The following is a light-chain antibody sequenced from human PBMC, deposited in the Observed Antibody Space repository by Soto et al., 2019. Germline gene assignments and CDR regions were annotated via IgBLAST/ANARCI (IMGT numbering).Light chain of an antibody. Sequence: SVLTQPASVSGSPGQSITISCTGTSSDVGGYNYVSWYQQHPGKAPKLMIYEVSNRPSGVSNRFSGSKSGNTASLTISGLQAEDEADYYCSSYTSSSTLYVFGTGTKVIGL. CDR2: EVS. V-gene: IGLV2-14*01. CDR1: SSDVGGYNY. CDR3: SSYTSSSTLYV. J-gene: IGLJ1*01.